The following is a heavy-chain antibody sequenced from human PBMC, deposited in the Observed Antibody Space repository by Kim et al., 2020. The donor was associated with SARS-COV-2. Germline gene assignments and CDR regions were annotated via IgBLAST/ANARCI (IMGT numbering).Heavy chain of an antibody. D-gene: IGHD7-27*01. CDR2: ISVTDAI. J-gene: IGHJ4*02. Sequence: GGSLRLSCAASGFTFTTYNMNWVRQAPGKGLEWISYISVTDAIYYADSVKGRFTISRDYAKNSLDLQMNSLRDEDTAVYYCARDWNWGIDVGGQGTPVT. CDR1: GFTFTTYN. V-gene: IGHV3-48*02. CDR3: ARDWNWGIDV.